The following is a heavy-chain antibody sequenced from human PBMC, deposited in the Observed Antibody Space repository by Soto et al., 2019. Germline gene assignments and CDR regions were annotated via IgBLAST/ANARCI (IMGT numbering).Heavy chain of an antibody. Sequence: SETLSLTCTVSGGSISSYYWSWIRQPPGKGLEWIGYIYYSGSTNYNPSLKSRVTISVDTSKNQFSLKLTSVTAAETAVSYCVRTARQGAVAPHWFDRWGQGTQVTVSS. CDR1: GGSISSYY. CDR3: VRTARQGAVAPHWFDR. V-gene: IGHV4-59*08. D-gene: IGHD2-21*02. J-gene: IGHJ5*02. CDR2: IYYSGST.